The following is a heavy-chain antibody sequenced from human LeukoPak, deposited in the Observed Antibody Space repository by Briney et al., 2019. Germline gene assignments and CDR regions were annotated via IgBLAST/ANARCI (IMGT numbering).Heavy chain of an antibody. CDR2: ISGSGGST. V-gene: IGHV3-23*01. J-gene: IGHJ4*02. Sequence: GGSLRLSCAASGFTFSSYAMTWVRQAPGKGLEWVSAISGSGGSTYYADSVKGRFTISRDNSKNTLYLQMNSLRAEDTAVYYCANKNGYSSSFDYWGQGTLVTVSS. D-gene: IGHD6-13*01. CDR1: GFTFSSYA. CDR3: ANKNGYSSSFDY.